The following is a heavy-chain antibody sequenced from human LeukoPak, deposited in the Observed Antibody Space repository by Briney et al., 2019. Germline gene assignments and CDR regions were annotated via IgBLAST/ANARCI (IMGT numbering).Heavy chain of an antibody. CDR3: ARASSSWRQIDY. Sequence: SETLSLTCTVSGGSVSSGSYYWSWIRQPPGKGLEWIGYIYYSGSTNYNPSLKSRVTISVDTSKNQFSLKLSSVTAADTAVYYCARASSSWRQIDYWGQGTLVTVSS. CDR2: IYYSGST. J-gene: IGHJ4*02. CDR1: GGSVSSGSYY. V-gene: IGHV4-61*01. D-gene: IGHD6-13*01.